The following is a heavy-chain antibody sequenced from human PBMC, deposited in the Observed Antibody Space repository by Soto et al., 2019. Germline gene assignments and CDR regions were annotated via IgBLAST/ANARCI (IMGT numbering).Heavy chain of an antibody. CDR1: GGSISSSNW. CDR3: ASVRGGYYYAMDV. CDR2: IYHSGST. Sequence: PSETLSLTCAVSGGSISSSNWWSWVRQPPGKGLEWIGEIYHSGSTNYNPSLKSRVTISVDKSKNQFSLKLSSVTAADTAVYYCASVRGGYYYAMDVCGQGTTVT. J-gene: IGHJ6*02. D-gene: IGHD3-10*02. V-gene: IGHV4-4*02.